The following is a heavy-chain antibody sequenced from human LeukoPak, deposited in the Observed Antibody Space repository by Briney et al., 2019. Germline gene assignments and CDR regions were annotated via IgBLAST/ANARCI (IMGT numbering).Heavy chain of an antibody. CDR3: AVKYYFDS. CDR2: IYSGGTT. J-gene: IGHJ4*02. V-gene: IGHV3-66*01. Sequence: GGSLRLSCAAPGISVSSNYMTRVRQTPGKGLEWVSVIYSGGTTYYADSVKGRFTISRDSSKNTLYLQMNSLRAEDTAVYFCAVKYYFDSWGQGTLVTVSS. CDR1: GISVSSNY.